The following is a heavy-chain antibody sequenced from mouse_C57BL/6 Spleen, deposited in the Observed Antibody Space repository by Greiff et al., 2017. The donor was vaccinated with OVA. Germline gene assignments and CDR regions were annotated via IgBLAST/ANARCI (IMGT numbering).Heavy chain of an antibody. D-gene: IGHD4-1*01. Sequence: VKLMESGPELVKPGASVKISCKASGYAFSSSWMNWVKQRPGKGLEWIGRIYPGDGDTNYNGKFKGKATLTADKSSSTAYMQLSSLTSEDSAVYFCARWGGTYFDYWGQGTTLTVSS. CDR2: IYPGDGDT. J-gene: IGHJ2*01. CDR3: ARWGGTYFDY. CDR1: GYAFSSSW. V-gene: IGHV1-82*01.